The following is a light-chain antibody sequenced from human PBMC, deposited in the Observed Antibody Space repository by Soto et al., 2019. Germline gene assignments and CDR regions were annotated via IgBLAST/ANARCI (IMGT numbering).Light chain of an antibody. J-gene: IGLJ3*02. V-gene: IGLV2-14*01. Sequence: QSVLTQPASVSGSPGQSITISCTGTINDVGGYSYVSWYQQHPGKAPKLIIFEVTNRPSGVSNRFSGSKSGNTASLAISGLQGEDEADYYCSSYTSRDTVVFGGGTKLTVL. CDR1: INDVGGYSY. CDR2: EVT. CDR3: SSYTSRDTVV.